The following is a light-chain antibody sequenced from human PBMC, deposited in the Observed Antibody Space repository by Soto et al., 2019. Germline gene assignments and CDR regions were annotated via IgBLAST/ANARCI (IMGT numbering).Light chain of an antibody. Sequence: QSVLTQPPSVSGAPGQRVTISCTGSTSNIGAGYDVHWYQHLPGKAPELLIYDNNQRPSGIPDRFSGSKSGTSATLGITGLQTGDEADYYCGTWDSSLSVYVFGTGTKVTVL. J-gene: IGLJ1*01. CDR2: DNN. CDR1: TSNIGAGYD. CDR3: GTWDSSLSVYV. V-gene: IGLV1-51*01.